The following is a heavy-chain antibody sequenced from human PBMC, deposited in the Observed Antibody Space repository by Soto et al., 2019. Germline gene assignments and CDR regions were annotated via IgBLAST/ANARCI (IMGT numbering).Heavy chain of an antibody. Sequence: QVQLVQSGAEVKKPGASVKVSCKASGYTFTSYDINWVRQATGQGLEWMGWMNPNSGNTNYAQKLQGRVTMTTDTATSTAYMELGSLRSDDTAVYYCAREGWGPQHYWFDPWGQGTLVTVSS. D-gene: IGHD1-26*01. CDR2: MNPNSGNT. V-gene: IGHV1-8*01. CDR1: GYTFTSYD. J-gene: IGHJ5*02. CDR3: AREGWGPQHYWFDP.